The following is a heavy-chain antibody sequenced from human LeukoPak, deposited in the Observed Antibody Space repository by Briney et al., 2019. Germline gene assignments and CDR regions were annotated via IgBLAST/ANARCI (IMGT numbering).Heavy chain of an antibody. CDR2: INWNGGRT. CDR3: ARNFGGGDSSGPYY. CDR1: GFTFNDYG. J-gene: IGHJ4*02. V-gene: IGHV3-20*04. Sequence: GGSLRLSCAASGFTFNDYGMSWVRQAPGKGLEWVSGINWNGGRTGYADSMKGRFIISRDNAKNSLYLQVNSLRAEDTALYYCARNFGGGDSSGPYYWGQGTLVTVSS. D-gene: IGHD3-22*01.